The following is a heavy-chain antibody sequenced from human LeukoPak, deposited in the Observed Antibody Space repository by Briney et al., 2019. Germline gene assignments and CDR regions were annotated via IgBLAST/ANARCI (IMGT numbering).Heavy chain of an antibody. D-gene: IGHD3-9*01. J-gene: IGHJ4*02. CDR3: ARAVLRYFDWLPAPSHYFDY. CDR1: GGSISSGSYY. V-gene: IGHV4-61*02. CDR2: IYTSGST. Sequence: PSETLSLTCTVSGGSISSGSYYWSWIRQPAGTGLEWLGRIYTSGSTNYNPSLKSRVTISVDTSKNQFSLKLSSVTAADTAVYYCARAVLRYFDWLPAPSHYFDYWGQGTLVTVSS.